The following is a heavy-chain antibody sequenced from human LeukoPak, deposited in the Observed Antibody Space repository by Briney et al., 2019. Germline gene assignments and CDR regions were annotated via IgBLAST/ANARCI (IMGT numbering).Heavy chain of an antibody. CDR1: GGSISSYY. CDR2: IYTSGST. D-gene: IGHD3-22*01. J-gene: IGHJ3*02. CDR3: ARQAYYYDSSGYYYGENDAFDI. V-gene: IGHV4-4*07. Sequence: SETLSLTCTVSGGSISSYYWSWIRQPAGKGLEWIGRIYTSGSTNYNPSLKSRVTMSVDTSKNQFSLKLSSVTAADTAVYYCARQAYYYDSSGYYYGENDAFDIWGQGTMVTVSS.